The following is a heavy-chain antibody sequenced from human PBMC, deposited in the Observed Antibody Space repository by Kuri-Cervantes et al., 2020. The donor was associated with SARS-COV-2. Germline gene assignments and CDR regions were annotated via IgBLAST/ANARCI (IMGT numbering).Heavy chain of an antibody. D-gene: IGHD6-13*01. CDR1: GGTFSSYA. CDR3: AREQQQLVYE. J-gene: IGHJ4*02. CDR2: IIPILGIA. Sequence: SVKVSCKASGGTFSSYAISWVRQAPGQGLEWMGGIIPILGIANYAQKLQGRVTMTTDTSTSTAYMELRSLRSDDTAVYYCAREQQQLVYEWGQGTLVTVSS. V-gene: IGHV1-69*10.